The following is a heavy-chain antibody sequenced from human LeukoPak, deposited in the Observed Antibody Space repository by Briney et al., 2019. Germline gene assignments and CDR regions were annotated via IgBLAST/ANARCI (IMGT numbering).Heavy chain of an antibody. CDR3: ARDSFDAFDI. V-gene: IGHV4-30-4*01. Sequence: SETLSLTCTVSGGSISSGDYYRSWIRQPPGKGLEWIGYIYYSGSTYYNPSLKSRVTISVDTSKNQFSLKLSSVTAADTAVYYCARDSFDAFDIWGQGTMVTVSS. CDR1: GGSISSGDYY. J-gene: IGHJ3*02. CDR2: IYYSGST.